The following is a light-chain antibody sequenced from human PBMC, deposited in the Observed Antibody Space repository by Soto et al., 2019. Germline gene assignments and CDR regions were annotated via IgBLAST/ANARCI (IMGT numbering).Light chain of an antibody. Sequence: QAVVTQPPSASGTPGQRVTISCSGSSSNIGSHDVFWYQQLPGTAPKLLIYKNGQRPSGVPDRFSGSRSGTSASLAISGLRSQDEAEYYCATWDGSLSAVLFGGGTKLTVL. V-gene: IGLV1-47*01. CDR3: ATWDGSLSAVL. CDR2: KNG. CDR1: SSNIGSHD. J-gene: IGLJ2*01.